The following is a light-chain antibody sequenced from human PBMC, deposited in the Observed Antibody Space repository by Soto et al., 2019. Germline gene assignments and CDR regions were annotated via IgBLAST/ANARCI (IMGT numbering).Light chain of an antibody. CDR3: MEALQSPLT. CDR2: LGS. J-gene: IGKJ4*01. CDR1: QSLVHSNGYNY. V-gene: IGKV2-28*01. Sequence: DIVITQSPLSLPVNNGAPAPLSFSASQSLVHSNGYNYLDWYLQKPGQSPQLLIYLGSSRASGVPDRFSGSGSGTDFTLKISRVEAEDVGVYYCMEALQSPLTFGGGTKVDIK.